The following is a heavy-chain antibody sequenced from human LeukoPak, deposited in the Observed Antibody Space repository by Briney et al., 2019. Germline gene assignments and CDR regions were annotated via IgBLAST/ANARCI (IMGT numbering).Heavy chain of an antibody. V-gene: IGHV4-4*07. CDR3: ARAIPYYFDY. Sequence: SETLSLTCTVSGVSISNYYWSWIRQPAGKGLEWIGRIDASGSTNYNPSLKSRVTLSVDTSKHQFSLRLSSVTAADTAVYYCARAIPYYFDYWGQGTLVTVSS. CDR1: GVSISNYY. CDR2: IDASGST. D-gene: IGHD2-21*01. J-gene: IGHJ4*02.